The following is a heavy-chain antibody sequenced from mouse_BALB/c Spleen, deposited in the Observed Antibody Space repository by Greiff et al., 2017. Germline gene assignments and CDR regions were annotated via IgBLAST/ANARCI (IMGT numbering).Heavy chain of an antibody. V-gene: IGHV2-9*02. CDR3: ARERERSYGNYEFAY. CDR1: GFSLTSYG. Sequence: VQGVESGPGLVAPSQSLSITCTVSGFSLTSYGVHWVRQPPGKGLEWLGVIWAGGSTNYNSALMSRLSISKDNSKSQVFLKMNSLQTDDTAMYYCARERERSYGNYEFAYWGQGTLVTVSA. J-gene: IGHJ3*01. CDR2: IWAGGST. D-gene: IGHD2-1*01.